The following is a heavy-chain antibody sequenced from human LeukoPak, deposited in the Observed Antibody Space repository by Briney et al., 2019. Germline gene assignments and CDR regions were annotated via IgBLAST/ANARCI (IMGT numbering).Heavy chain of an antibody. V-gene: IGHV4-30-4*01. D-gene: IGHD3-16*01. CDR2: IYYSGST. Sequence: SETLSLTCTVSGGSSSSGDYYWSWIRQPPGRGLEWIGYIYYSGSTYYNPSLKSRVTISVDTSKNQFSLKLSSVTAADTAVYYCARDGLGGLDYWGQGTLVTVSS. CDR3: ARDGLGGLDY. CDR1: GGSSSSGDYY. J-gene: IGHJ4*02.